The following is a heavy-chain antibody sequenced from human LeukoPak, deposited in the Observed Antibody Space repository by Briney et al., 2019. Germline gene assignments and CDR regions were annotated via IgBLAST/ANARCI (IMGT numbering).Heavy chain of an antibody. J-gene: IGHJ4*02. D-gene: IGHD4-23*01. CDR3: ATVRRLRWYPVFDY. CDR2: FDPEDGET. CDR1: GYTLTELS. V-gene: IGHV1-24*01. Sequence: ASVKVSCKVSGYTLTELSMHWVRQAPGKGLEWMGGFDPEDGETIYAQKFQGRVTMTEDTSTDTAYMELSSLRSEDTAVYYCATVRRLRWYPVFDYWGRGTLVTVSS.